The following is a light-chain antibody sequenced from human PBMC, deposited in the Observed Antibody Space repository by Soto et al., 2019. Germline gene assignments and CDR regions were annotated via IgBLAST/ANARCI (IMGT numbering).Light chain of an antibody. CDR1: SSEVGDYNY. J-gene: IGLJ2*01. V-gene: IGLV2-11*01. Sequence: QSVLTQPRSVSGSPGQSVTISCTGSSSEVGDYNYVSWYQHHPGKAPKLMIYDFSKRPSGVPDRFSGSKSGNTASLTISGLQAEDEADYYCCSYAGSYTLVFGGGTKLTVL. CDR2: DFS. CDR3: CSYAGSYTLV.